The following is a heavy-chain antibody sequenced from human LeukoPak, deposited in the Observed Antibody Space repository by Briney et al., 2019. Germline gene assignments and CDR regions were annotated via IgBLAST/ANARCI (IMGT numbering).Heavy chain of an antibody. CDR3: AREWSRALYGMDA. D-gene: IGHD2-15*01. V-gene: IGHV4-61*01. Sequence: SETLSLTCTVSGGSVSSGSYYWSWIRQPPGKGQEWIGYIYYSGSTNYNPSLKSRVTISVDTSKNQFSLKLSSVTAADTAVYYCAREWSRALYGMDAWGKGTTVTVSS. CDR2: IYYSGST. CDR1: GGSVSSGSYY. J-gene: IGHJ6*04.